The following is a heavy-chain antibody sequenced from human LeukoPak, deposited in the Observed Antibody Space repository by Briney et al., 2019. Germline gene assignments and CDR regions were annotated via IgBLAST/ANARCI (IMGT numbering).Heavy chain of an antibody. D-gene: IGHD6-19*01. J-gene: IGHJ4*02. CDR2: IYNSGST. V-gene: IGHV4-59*01. Sequence: SETLSLTCTVSGGSISSFYWNWIRQPPGKGLEWIGHIYNSGSTRYNPSLKSRVTISVETSKNQLSLKLSSVTAADTAVYYCARGRSSGWPFDYWGQGTLVTVSS. CDR3: ARGRSSGWPFDY. CDR1: GGSISSFY.